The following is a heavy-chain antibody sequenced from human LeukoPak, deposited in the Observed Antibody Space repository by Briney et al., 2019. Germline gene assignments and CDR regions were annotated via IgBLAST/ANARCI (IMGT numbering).Heavy chain of an antibody. CDR2: ITSDGSTT. CDR3: VRDNYGVDY. Sequence: GGSLRLSCAASGFTFSNYWMQWVRQAPEKGLVWVSHITSDGSTTTYADSVKGRFTTSRDNAKNTLYLQMNSLRAEDTAVYYCVRDNYGVDYWGQGTLVTVSS. D-gene: IGHD4-11*01. CDR1: GFTFSNYW. V-gene: IGHV3-74*01. J-gene: IGHJ4*02.